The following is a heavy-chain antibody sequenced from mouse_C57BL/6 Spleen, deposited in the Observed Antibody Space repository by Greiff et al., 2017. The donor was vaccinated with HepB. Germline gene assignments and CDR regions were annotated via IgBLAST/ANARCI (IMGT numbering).Heavy chain of an antibody. CDR1: GYTFTSYW. CDR3: ARSGRIPIYAMDY. Sequence: VQLQQSGAELAKPGASVKLSCKASGYTFTSYWMHWVKQRPGQGLEWIGYINPSSGYTKYNQKFKDKATLTADKSSSTAYMQLSSRTYEDSAVYYCARSGRIPIYAMDYWGQGTSVTVSS. D-gene: IGHD3-1*01. V-gene: IGHV1-7*01. J-gene: IGHJ4*01. CDR2: INPSSGYT.